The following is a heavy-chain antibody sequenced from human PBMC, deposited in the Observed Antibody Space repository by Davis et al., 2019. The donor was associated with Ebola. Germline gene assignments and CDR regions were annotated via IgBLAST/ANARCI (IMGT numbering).Heavy chain of an antibody. Sequence: GESLKISCAASGFTFSSYSMNWVRQAPGKGLEWVSSISSSSSYIYYADSVKGRFTISRDNAKNSLYLQMNSLRAEDTAVYYCAKGKDRDYWGQGTLVTVSS. J-gene: IGHJ4*02. V-gene: IGHV3-21*01. CDR2: ISSSSSYI. CDR3: AKGKDRDY. CDR1: GFTFSSYS.